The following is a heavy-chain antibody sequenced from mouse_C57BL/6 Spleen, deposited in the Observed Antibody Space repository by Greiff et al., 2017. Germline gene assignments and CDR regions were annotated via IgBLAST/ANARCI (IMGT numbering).Heavy chain of an antibody. V-gene: IGHV1-7*01. J-gene: IGHJ2*01. Sequence: VKLMESGAELAKPGASVKLSCKASGYTFTSYWMHWVKQRPGQGLEWIGYINPSSGYTKYNQKFKDKATLTADKSSSTAYMQLSSLTYEDSAVXYCARGIYYDYDGVDYWGQGTTLTVSS. CDR2: INPSSGYT. CDR1: GYTFTSYW. CDR3: ARGIYYDYDGVDY. D-gene: IGHD2-4*01.